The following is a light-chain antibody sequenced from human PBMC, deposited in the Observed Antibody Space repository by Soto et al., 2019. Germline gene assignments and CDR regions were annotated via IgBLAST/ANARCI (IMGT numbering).Light chain of an antibody. CDR3: QHYGRSAYT. Sequence: EIVLTQSPGTLSLSPGERATLSCRASQSVSSNYLAWYQQKPGQAPRLLIYGASSRATGIPDRFSGSGSGTDFTLTISRLEPEDFAVYYCQHYGRSAYTFGQGTTLES. CDR1: QSVSSNY. J-gene: IGKJ2*01. CDR2: GAS. V-gene: IGKV3-20*01.